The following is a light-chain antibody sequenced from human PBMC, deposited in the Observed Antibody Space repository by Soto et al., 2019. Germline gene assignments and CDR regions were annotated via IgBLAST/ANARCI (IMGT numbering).Light chain of an antibody. Sequence: EILLTQPPGTLSSSPGERSTLSCSASHSVSGNYLAWYQQKPGQSPRLVIYDASSRATGIPDRFSGSGSGTDFTLTISRLEPEDFAVYFCYQYDSSPWTFGQGTKVDIK. CDR1: HSVSGNY. V-gene: IGKV3-20*01. J-gene: IGKJ1*01. CDR3: YQYDSSPWT. CDR2: DAS.